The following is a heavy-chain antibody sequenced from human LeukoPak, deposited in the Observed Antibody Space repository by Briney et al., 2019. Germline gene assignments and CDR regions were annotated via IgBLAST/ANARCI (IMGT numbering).Heavy chain of an antibody. V-gene: IGHV3-15*04. CDR1: GFPFSYAW. D-gene: IGHD4-17*01. CDR3: TTLDGDYAPDY. Sequence: PGGSLRLSCAGSGFPFSYAWMSWVRQAPGKGLEWVGRMESKSDGGSTEYAAPGKGRFTISRDDSKNTLYLQINSLKSEDTAVYYCTTLDGDYAPDYWGQGTLVTVSS. J-gene: IGHJ4*02. CDR2: MESKSDGGST.